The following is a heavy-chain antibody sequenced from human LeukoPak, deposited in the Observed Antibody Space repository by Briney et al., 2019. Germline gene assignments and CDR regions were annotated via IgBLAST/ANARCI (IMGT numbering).Heavy chain of an antibody. J-gene: IGHJ3*02. CDR3: AKRLGMADAFDI. V-gene: IGHV3-23*01. D-gene: IGHD6-13*01. Sequence: GGSLRLSCAASGFTFSSYAMSWVRLAPGRGLEWVSAISGSGGSTYYADSVKGRFTISRDNSKNTLYLQMNSLRAEDTAVYYCAKRLGMADAFDIWGQGTMVTVSS. CDR1: GFTFSSYA. CDR2: ISGSGGST.